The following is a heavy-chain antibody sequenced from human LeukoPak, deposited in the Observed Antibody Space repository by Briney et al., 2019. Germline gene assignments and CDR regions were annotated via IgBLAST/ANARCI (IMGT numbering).Heavy chain of an antibody. CDR1: GFTFSSYS. J-gene: IGHJ4*02. V-gene: IGHV3-23*01. D-gene: IGHD6-13*01. CDR3: AKVPGIAAAGRYYFDY. CDR2: ISGSGGST. Sequence: GGSLRLSCAASGFTFSSYSMNWVRQAPGKGLEWVSAISGSGGSTYYADSVKGRFTISRDNSKNTLYLQMNSLRAEDTAVYYCAKVPGIAAAGRYYFDYWGQGTLVTVSS.